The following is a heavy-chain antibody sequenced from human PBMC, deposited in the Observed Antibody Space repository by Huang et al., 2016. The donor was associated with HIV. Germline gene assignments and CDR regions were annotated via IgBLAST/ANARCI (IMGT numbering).Heavy chain of an antibody. CDR3: ARGRRGTSGITIFGQIRGKYYFDY. D-gene: IGHD3-3*01. CDR2: SNHAGMT. J-gene: IGHJ4*02. CDR1: GGTFTGYY. Sequence: QVQLQQWGAGLVKPSETLSLTCAIYGGTFTGYYLTWILQSPGKGLEWSGESNHAGMTNFDPALMGRDTMSIVMTKNQFSRKLTSVTAAARAVYYNARGRRGTSGITIFGQIRGKYYFDYWGQGNLVTVSS. V-gene: IGHV4-34*02.